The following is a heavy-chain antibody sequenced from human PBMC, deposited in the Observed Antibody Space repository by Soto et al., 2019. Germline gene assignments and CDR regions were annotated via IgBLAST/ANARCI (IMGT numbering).Heavy chain of an antibody. D-gene: IGHD3-16*01. J-gene: IGHJ4*02. V-gene: IGHV4-4*02. CDR1: SGSISNSNW. CDR2: IYHSGRT. CDR3: ARDFRGRALGY. Sequence: QVQLQESGPGLVNPSGTLSLTCAVSSGSISNSNWWSWVRQPPGKGLEWIGEIYHSGRTNYSPSLKSRVNISVDQAKNQFSLKLSSVTAADTAVYYCARDFRGRALGYWGQGTLVTVSS.